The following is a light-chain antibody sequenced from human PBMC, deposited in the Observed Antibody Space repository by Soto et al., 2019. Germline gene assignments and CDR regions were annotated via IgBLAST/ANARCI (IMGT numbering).Light chain of an antibody. Sequence: QAVLTQRRWVSGSPGQSVTISCTGTSSDVGGYNYVSWYQQHPGKAPKLMTYDVSKRPSGVPDRFSGSKSGNTASLTISGLQAEDEADYYCCSYAGSYTFVFGTGTKVPVL. CDR2: DVS. CDR3: CSYAGSYTFV. J-gene: IGLJ1*01. V-gene: IGLV2-11*01. CDR1: SSDVGGYNY.